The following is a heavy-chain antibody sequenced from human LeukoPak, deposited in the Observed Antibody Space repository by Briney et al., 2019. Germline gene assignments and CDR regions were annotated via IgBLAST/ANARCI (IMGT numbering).Heavy chain of an antibody. V-gene: IGHV4-39*07. CDR1: GGSISSGGYS. CDR2: INHSGIT. D-gene: IGHD3-10*01. CDR3: AGGASMVRGVRDSDY. J-gene: IGHJ4*02. Sequence: SETLSLTCAVSGGSISSGGYSWRWIRQPPGKGLEWIGAINHSGITNYNPSLNRRLTISVDTSKSQFSLKLSSVTAADTAVYYCAGGASMVRGVRDSDYWGQGTLVTVSS.